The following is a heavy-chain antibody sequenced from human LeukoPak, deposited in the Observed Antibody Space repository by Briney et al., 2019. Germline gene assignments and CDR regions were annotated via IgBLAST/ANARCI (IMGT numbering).Heavy chain of an antibody. CDR1: GFTFSSYA. J-gene: IGHJ6*02. CDR3: ARDFGAVTTRLDYYYGMDV. CDR2: ISYDGSNK. Sequence: GGSLRLSCAASGFTFSSYAMHWVRQAPGKGLEWVAVISYDGSNKYYADSVKGRFTISRDNSKNTLYLQMNSLRAEDTAVYYCARDFGAVTTRLDYYYGMDVWGQGTTVTVSS. D-gene: IGHD4-17*01. V-gene: IGHV3-30-3*01.